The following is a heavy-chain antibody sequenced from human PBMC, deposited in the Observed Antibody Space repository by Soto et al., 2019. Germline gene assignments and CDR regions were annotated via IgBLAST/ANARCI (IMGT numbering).Heavy chain of an antibody. CDR3: TRPGSGRYYDY. V-gene: IGHV3-73*01. CDR2: IRSKANSYAA. J-gene: IGHJ4*02. D-gene: IGHD3-10*01. CDR1: GFTFSGSA. Sequence: EVQLVESGGGLVQPGGSLKLSCAASGFTFSGSAMHWVRQASGKGLEWVGRIRSKANSYAAAYAASVKCRFTISRDDSKNKAYLQMTSLKAEDTAVYYFTRPGSGRYYDYWGQGTLVTVSS.